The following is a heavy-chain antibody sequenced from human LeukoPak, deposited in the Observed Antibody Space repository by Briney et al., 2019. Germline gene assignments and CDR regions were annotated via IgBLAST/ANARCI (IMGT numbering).Heavy chain of an antibody. D-gene: IGHD2-21*02. CDR1: GFTFSSYG. J-gene: IGHJ3*02. CDR3: ALGDPQNAFDI. V-gene: IGHV3-30*03. Sequence: PGRSLRLSCAASGFTFSSYGMHWVRQAPGKGLEWVAVISYDGSNKYYADSVKGRFTISRDNSKNTLYLQMNSLRAEDTAVYYCALGDPQNAFDIRGQGTMVTVSS. CDR2: ISYDGSNK.